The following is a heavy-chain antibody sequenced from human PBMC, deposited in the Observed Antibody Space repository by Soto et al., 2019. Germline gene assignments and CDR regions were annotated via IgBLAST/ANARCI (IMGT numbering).Heavy chain of an antibody. CDR3: AKCDGDYRYYYYGMDV. CDR1: GFAFNIYA. Sequence: GGSLRLSCAASGFAFNIYAMSWVRQAPGKGLEWVASISGSGSSTYSADSVKGRFTISRDNSKIMVYRQMNNLRAEDTATYYCAKCDGDYRYYYYGMDVWGKGTTVTVSS. J-gene: IGHJ6*04. V-gene: IGHV3-23*01. CDR2: ISGSGSST. D-gene: IGHD4-17*01.